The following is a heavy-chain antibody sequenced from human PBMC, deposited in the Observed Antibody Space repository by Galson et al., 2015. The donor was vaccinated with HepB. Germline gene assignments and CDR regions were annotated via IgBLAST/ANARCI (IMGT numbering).Heavy chain of an antibody. J-gene: IGHJ4*02. Sequence: SLRLSCAASGFTVSSNYMSWVRQAPGKGLEWVSVIYTGGDTFYADSVKGRFTISRDNSKNTLYFQMNSLRAEDTALYYCARGRTHDYGDYFDCWGQGTLVTVSS. V-gene: IGHV3-53*01. D-gene: IGHD4-17*01. CDR1: GFTVSSNY. CDR3: ARGRTHDYGDYFDC. CDR2: IYTGGDT.